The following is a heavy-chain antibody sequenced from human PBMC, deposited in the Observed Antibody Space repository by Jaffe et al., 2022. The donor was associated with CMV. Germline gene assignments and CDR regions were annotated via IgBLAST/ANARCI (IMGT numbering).Heavy chain of an antibody. CDR2: ISWDGGST. Sequence: EVQLVESGGVVVQPGGSLRLSCAASGFTFDDYTMHWVRQAPGKGLEWVSLISWDGGSTYYADSVKGRFTISRDNSKNSLYLQMNSLRTEDTALYYCATLGYSQQLVGYGMDVWGQGTTVTVSS. CDR1: GFTFDDYT. D-gene: IGHD6-13*01. V-gene: IGHV3-43*01. J-gene: IGHJ6*02. CDR3: ATLGYSQQLVGYGMDV.